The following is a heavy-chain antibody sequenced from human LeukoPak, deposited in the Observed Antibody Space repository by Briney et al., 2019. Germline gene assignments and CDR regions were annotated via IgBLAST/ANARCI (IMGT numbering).Heavy chain of an antibody. D-gene: IGHD6-19*01. J-gene: IGHJ4*02. CDR1: GYTFTGYY. V-gene: IGHV1-2*02. CDR3: ARDKSGNSGWYSYFDY. CDR2: INPNSGDT. Sequence: ASVKVSCKASGYTFTGYYMHWVRQAPGQGLEWMGWINPNSGDTNYAQKFQGRVTMTRDTSVSTAYMELSRLRSDDTAVYYCARDKSGNSGWYSYFDYWGQGTLVTVSS.